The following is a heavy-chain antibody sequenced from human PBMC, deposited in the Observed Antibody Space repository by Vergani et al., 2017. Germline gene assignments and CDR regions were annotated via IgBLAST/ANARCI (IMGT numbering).Heavy chain of an antibody. Sequence: EVQLVESGGGLVQPGRSLRLSCAASGFTFDDYAMHWVRQAPGKGLEWVSGISWNSGSIGYADSVKCRVTISRDNAKNSLYLQMNSLRAEETALYYCAKYGAAAGTEGGSYYYSYYMDVWGKGTTVTVSS. CDR1: GFTFDDYA. D-gene: IGHD6-13*01. V-gene: IGHV3-9*01. CDR2: ISWNSGSI. J-gene: IGHJ6*03. CDR3: AKYGAAAGTEGGSYYYSYYMDV.